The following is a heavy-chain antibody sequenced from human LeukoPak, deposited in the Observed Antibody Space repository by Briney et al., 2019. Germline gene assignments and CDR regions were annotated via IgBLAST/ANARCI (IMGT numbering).Heavy chain of an antibody. CDR3: ARDLGVTMIVVVTPGYMDV. CDR2: ISAYNGNT. D-gene: IGHD3-22*01. J-gene: IGHJ6*03. CDR1: GYTFTSYG. V-gene: IGHV1-18*01. Sequence: ASVKVSCKASGYTFTSYGISWVRQAPGQGLEWMGWISAYNGNTNYAQKLQGRVTMTTDTSTSTAYMKLRSLRSDDTAVYYCARDLGVTMIVVVTPGYMDVWGKGTTVTVSS.